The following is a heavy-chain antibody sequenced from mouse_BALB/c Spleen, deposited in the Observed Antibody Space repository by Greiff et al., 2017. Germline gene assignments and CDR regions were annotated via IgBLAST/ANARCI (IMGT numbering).Heavy chain of an antibody. CDR3: ARVRGITTVAMDY. V-gene: IGHV2-6-7*01. CDR1: GFSLTGYG. CDR2: IWGDGST. J-gene: IGHJ4*01. Sequence: VKLLESGPGLVAPSQSLSITCTVSGFSLTGYGVNWVRQPPGKGLEWLGMIWGDGSTDYNSALKSRLSISKDNSKSQVFLKMNSLQTDDTARYYCARVRGITTVAMDYWGQGTSVTVSS. D-gene: IGHD1-1*01.